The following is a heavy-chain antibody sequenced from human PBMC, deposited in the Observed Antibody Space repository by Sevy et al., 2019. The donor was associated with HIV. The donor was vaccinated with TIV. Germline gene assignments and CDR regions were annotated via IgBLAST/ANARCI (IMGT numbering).Heavy chain of an antibody. J-gene: IGHJ6*02. Sequence: SETLSLTCTVSGGSISSSSYYWGWIRQPPGKGLEWIGSIYYSGSTYYNPSLKSRVTISVDTSKNQFSLKLSSVTAADTAVYYCARLGQYHYYYGMDVWGQGTTVTVSS. CDR3: ARLGQYHYYYGMDV. V-gene: IGHV4-39*01. CDR1: GGSISSSSYY. CDR2: IYYSGST.